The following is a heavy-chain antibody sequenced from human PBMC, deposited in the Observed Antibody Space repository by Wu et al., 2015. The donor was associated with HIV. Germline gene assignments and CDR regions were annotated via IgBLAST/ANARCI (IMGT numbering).Heavy chain of an antibody. D-gene: IGHD3-3*01. CDR3: ARDYGFLELVSPGGYYYYYMDV. J-gene: IGHJ6*03. V-gene: IGHV1-18*01. CDR2: ISAYNGNT. CDR1: GYTFTNYG. Sequence: QVQLVQSGAEVKKPGASVKVSCKASGYTFTNYGISWVRQAPGQGLEWMGWISAYNGNTNYAQKLQGRVTMTTDTSTSTAYMELRSLRSDDTAVYYCARDYGFLELVSPGGYYYYYMDVVGQRDHGHRLL.